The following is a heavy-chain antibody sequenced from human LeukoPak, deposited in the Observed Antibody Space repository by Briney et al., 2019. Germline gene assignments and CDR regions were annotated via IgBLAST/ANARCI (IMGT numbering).Heavy chain of an antibody. V-gene: IGHV4-59*01. J-gene: IGHJ4*02. CDR2: IYISGGT. CDR3: ARVNNEGSWYPYFDY. Sequence: PSETLSLTCTVSGGSISSYSWSWIRQPPGKGLEWIGYIYISGGTNYNPSLKSRVTISVDTSKNQFSLKLSSVTAADTAVYYCARVNNEGSWYPYFDYWGQGTLVTVSS. D-gene: IGHD6-13*01. CDR1: GGSISSYS.